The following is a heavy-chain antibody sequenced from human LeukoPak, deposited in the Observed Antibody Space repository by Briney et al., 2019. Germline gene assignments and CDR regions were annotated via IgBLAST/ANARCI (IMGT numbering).Heavy chain of an antibody. D-gene: IGHD1-7*01. V-gene: IGHV3-23*01. Sequence: GGSLRLSRAASGFTFSSYAMSWVRQAPGKGLEWVSAISGSGGSTYYADSVKGRFTISRDNSKNTLYLQMNSLRTEDTAVYYCAKDPYNWNYYFDYWGQGTLVTVSS. CDR3: AKDPYNWNYYFDY. CDR2: ISGSGGST. CDR1: GFTFSSYA. J-gene: IGHJ4*02.